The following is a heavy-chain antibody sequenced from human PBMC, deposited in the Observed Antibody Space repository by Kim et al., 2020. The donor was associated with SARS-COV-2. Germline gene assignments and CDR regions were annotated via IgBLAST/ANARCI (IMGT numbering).Heavy chain of an antibody. D-gene: IGHD3-10*01. V-gene: IGHV3-13*01. CDR1: GFSFSTYD. J-gene: IGHJ6*02. CDR3: ARSRLCRELGMDV. Sequence: GGSLRLSCAASGFSFSTYDMHWVRQVPGKGLEWVSAIGTLHDTFYSGSVKGRFSISRDNGRNSLYLQMNSLSAGDTAVYYCARSRLCRELGMDVWGRGTTVTVAS. CDR2: IGTLHDT.